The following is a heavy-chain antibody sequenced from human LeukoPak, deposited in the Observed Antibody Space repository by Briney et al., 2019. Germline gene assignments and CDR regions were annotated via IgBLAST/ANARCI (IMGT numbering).Heavy chain of an antibody. Sequence: GGALRLSCAASGFTFSASALHWVRQASGKGREWVGRIRSKANSYQTEDAASLKGRFTISRDESKNTAYLQMNSLKTGDTAVYYCAKFFTGEYVRAFDVWGQGTMVAVSS. V-gene: IGHV3-73*01. CDR2: IRSKANSYQT. J-gene: IGHJ3*01. CDR1: GFTFSASA. D-gene: IGHD3-10*02. CDR3: AKFFTGEYVRAFDV.